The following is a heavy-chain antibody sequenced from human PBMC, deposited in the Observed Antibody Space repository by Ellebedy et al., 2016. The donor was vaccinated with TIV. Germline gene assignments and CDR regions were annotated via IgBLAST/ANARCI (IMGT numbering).Heavy chain of an antibody. Sequence: PGGSLRLSCAASGFTFSSYAMSWVRQAPGEGLEWVSAISGSGGSTYYADSVKGRFTIARDNSKTTVSLQMSSLRADDTAVYYCAKDLRYTSGWGGAYDVWGQGTMVTVSA. J-gene: IGHJ3*01. CDR1: GFTFSSYA. D-gene: IGHD6-19*01. CDR2: ISGSGGST. CDR3: AKDLRYTSGWGGAYDV. V-gene: IGHV3-23*01.